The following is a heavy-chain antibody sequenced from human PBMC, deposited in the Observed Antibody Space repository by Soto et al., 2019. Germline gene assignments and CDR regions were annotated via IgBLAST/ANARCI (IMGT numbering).Heavy chain of an antibody. CDR1: GFTFSSYW. J-gene: IGHJ3*02. D-gene: IGHD2-2*01. V-gene: IGHV3-7*01. CDR2: IKQDGSEK. Sequence: GGSLRLSCAASGFTFSSYWMSWVRQAPGKGLEWVANIKQDGSEKYYVDSVKGRFTISRDNVKNSLYLQMNSLRAEDTAVYYCARDIVVVVPAAYAFDIWGQGTMVTV. CDR3: ARDIVVVVPAAYAFDI.